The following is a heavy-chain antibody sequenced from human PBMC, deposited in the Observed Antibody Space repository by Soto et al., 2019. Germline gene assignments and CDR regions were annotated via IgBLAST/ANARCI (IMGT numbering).Heavy chain of an antibody. J-gene: IGHJ4*02. Sequence: GGSLRLSCAAFGFTFSNYAMNWVRQAPGKGLEWVSYISHKSSAIYHADSVKGRFTISRDNAKNSLYLQMNSLRDEDTAVYYLGPEACSTHTTTKLVKWGPEALVTVSS. CDR2: ISHKSSAI. V-gene: IGHV3-48*02. CDR3: GPEACSTHTTTKLVK. D-gene: IGHD1-1*01. CDR1: GFTFSNYA.